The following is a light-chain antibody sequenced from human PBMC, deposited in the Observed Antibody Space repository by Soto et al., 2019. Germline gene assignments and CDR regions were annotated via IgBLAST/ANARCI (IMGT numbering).Light chain of an antibody. CDR3: QQYESFPYT. J-gene: IGKJ2*01. CDR1: QNIRNW. CDR2: AVT. Sequence: DIQMTQSPSTLSASAGDRVTITCRASQNIRNWLAWYQQKPGKAPKLLIFAVTDLESGAPSRFSGSGVGTEFTLTISSLHPDDFATYFCQQYESFPYTFGLGTKVDIK. V-gene: IGKV1-5*03.